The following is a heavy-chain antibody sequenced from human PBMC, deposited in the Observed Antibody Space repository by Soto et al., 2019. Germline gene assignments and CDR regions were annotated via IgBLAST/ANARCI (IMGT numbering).Heavy chain of an antibody. CDR3: ARDNSRNYRTPAASSWFHP. D-gene: IGHD2-15*01. Sequence: FGRCGRQKKEQGLEWMGIINPSGDSRNYAQKFQGRVTITRDTSTSTVYMDLSSLRYEDTAVYYCARDNSRNYRTPAASSWFHPRGQAT. CDR2: INPSGDSR. CDR1: F. V-gene: IGHV1-46*01. J-gene: IGHJ5*02.